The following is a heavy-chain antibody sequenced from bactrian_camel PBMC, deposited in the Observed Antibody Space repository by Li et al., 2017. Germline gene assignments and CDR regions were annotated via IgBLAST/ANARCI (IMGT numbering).Heavy chain of an antibody. V-gene: IGHV3S40*01. Sequence: VQLVESGGGLVQPGGSLRLSCAASGFTLSSSAMSWVRQAPGKGLEWVSAINSGGSTYYADSVKGRFTISRDNAKNTVYQQLNSLNTEDTAMYYCAYGDSSLDFAYWGQGTQVTVS. CDR3: AYGDSSLDFAY. CDR2: INSGGST. CDR1: GFTLSSSA. D-gene: IGHD6*01. J-gene: IGHJ6*01.